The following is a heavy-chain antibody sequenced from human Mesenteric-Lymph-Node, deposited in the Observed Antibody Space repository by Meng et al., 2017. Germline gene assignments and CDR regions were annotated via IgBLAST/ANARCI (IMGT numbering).Heavy chain of an antibody. V-gene: IGHV4-4*03. CDR2: IYNSGRT. CDR1: GGSISEGEW. Sequence: VKLQDSRSGMAKPPGTLPLTCEVSGGSISEGEWCGWVRQDPGKGLEWIGEIYNSGRTKYNPSVKSRVRMTVDKSQNHFSLRLSCVTAADTAVYYCTTLYGDSISWGQGTLVTVSS. CDR3: TTLYGDSIS. J-gene: IGHJ4*02. D-gene: IGHD4-17*01.